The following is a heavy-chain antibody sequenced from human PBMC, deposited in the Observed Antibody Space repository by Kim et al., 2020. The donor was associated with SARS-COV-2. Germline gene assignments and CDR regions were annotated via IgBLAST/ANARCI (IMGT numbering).Heavy chain of an antibody. CDR3: SKGESTTIWYH. J-gene: IGHJ1*01. V-gene: IGHV3-23*01. CDR1: GFTFTGYA. CDR2: IYCDGGTK. Sequence: GGSLRLSCTTSGFTFTGYAMFWVRHAPGKGLEWVSSIYCDGGTKDYVDSVKGRFTISRDNSKSTLYLQMTTLRVCDTAVYFCSKGESTTIWYHWG. D-gene: IGHD3-10*01.